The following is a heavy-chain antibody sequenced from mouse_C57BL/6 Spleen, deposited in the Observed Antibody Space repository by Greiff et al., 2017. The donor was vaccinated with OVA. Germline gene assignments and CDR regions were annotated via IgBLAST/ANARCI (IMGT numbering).Heavy chain of an antibody. CDR2: ISSGSSTI. D-gene: IGHD2-3*01. Sequence: EVQLVESGGGLVKPGGSLKLSCAASGFTFSDYGMHWVRQAPEKGLEWVAYISSGSSTIYYADTVKGRFTISRDNAKNTLFLQMNSLRSEDTAMYYCARRSGYDGYYGDYWGQGTTLTVSS. V-gene: IGHV5-17*01. CDR1: GFTFSDYG. CDR3: ARRSGYDGYYGDY. J-gene: IGHJ2*01.